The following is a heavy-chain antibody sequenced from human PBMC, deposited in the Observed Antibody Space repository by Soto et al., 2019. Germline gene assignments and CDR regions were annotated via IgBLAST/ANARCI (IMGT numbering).Heavy chain of an antibody. CDR3: ARDAPPYYDSSGDFDY. D-gene: IGHD3-22*01. CDR1: GYTFTSYG. V-gene: IGHV1-18*01. CDR2: ISAYNGNT. J-gene: IGHJ4*02. Sequence: GASVKVSCKASGYTFTSYGISWVRQAPGRGLEWMGWISAYNGNTNYAQKLQGRVTMTTDTSTSTAYMELRSLRSDDTAVYCCARDAPPYYDSSGDFDYWGQGTLVTVSS.